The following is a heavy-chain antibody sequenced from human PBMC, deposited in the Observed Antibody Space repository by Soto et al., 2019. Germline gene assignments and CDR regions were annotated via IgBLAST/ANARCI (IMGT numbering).Heavy chain of an antibody. V-gene: IGHV1-18*01. J-gene: IGHJ6*02. D-gene: IGHD2-2*01. Sequence: QVQLVQSGAEVKKPGASVKVSCKASGYTFTSYGISWVRQAPGQGLEWMGWISAYNGNTNYAQKXXGRVTMTTATXXSXAXXELRSLRSDDTAVYYCARDGFSTSCYSLLYYGMDVWGQGTTVTVSS. CDR2: ISAYNGNT. CDR1: GYTFTSYG. CDR3: ARDGFSTSCYSLLYYGMDV.